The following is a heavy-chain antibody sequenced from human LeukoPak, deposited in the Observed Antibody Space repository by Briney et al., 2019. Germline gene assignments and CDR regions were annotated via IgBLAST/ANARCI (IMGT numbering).Heavy chain of an antibody. J-gene: IGHJ5*02. V-gene: IGHV4-59*08. D-gene: IGHD3-3*01. CDR1: GGSISSYY. CDR3: ARVLTDFWSGYPGDNWFDP. CDR2: IYYSGST. Sequence: SETLSLTCTVSGGSISSYYWSWIRQLPGKGLEWIGNIYYSGSTNYNTSLKSRVTISVDTSKNQFSLKLSSVTAADTAVYYCARVLTDFWSGYPGDNWFDPWGQGTLVTVSS.